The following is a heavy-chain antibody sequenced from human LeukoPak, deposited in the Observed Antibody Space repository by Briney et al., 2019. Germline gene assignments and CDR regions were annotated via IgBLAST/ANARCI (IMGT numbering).Heavy chain of an antibody. CDR2: IYHSGST. Sequence: PSETLSLTCAVSGYSISSGYYWGWIRQPPGKGLEWIGSIYHSGSTYYNPSLKSRVTISVDTSKNQFSLKLSSVTAAGTAVYYCARVLYRSQKDIVVVVAATPDLYNWFDPWGQGTLVTVSS. D-gene: IGHD2-15*01. CDR3: ARVLYRSQKDIVVVVAATPDLYNWFDP. J-gene: IGHJ5*02. CDR1: GYSISSGYY. V-gene: IGHV4-38-2*01.